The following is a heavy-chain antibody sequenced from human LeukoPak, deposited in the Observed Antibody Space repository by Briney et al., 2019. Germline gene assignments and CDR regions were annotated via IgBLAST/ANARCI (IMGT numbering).Heavy chain of an antibody. D-gene: IGHD6-19*01. CDR3: ARRIAVAGDFDY. Sequence: SETLSLTCAVYGGSFSGYYWSWIRQPPGRGLEWIGEINHSGSTNYNPSLKSRVTISVDTSKNQFSLKLSSVTAADTAVYYCARRIAVAGDFDYWGQGTLVTVSS. V-gene: IGHV4-34*01. CDR1: GGSFSGYY. CDR2: INHSGST. J-gene: IGHJ4*02.